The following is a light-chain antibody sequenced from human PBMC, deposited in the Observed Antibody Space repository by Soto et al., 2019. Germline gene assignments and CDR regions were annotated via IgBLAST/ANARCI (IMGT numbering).Light chain of an antibody. CDR1: RTLSSDY. J-gene: IGKJ5*01. CDR3: QHRMNWPLT. Sequence: VLMQSPDTLSLSPGDRATLPCRASRTLSSDYLAWYQQGPGQDPSLLSYGASNRATGIPARVRGRGSGTDFTLTISSLEPEDFAVYYCQHRMNWPLTFGQGTRLEI. CDR2: GAS. V-gene: IGKV3-11*01.